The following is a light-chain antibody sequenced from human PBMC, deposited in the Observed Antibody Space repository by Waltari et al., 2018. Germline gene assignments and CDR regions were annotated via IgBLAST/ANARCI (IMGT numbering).Light chain of an antibody. V-gene: IGKV3-11*01. CDR1: QSVSSY. CDR3: QQRSDWPPH. CDR2: DAS. Sequence: EIVLTQSPATLSLSPGERATLSCRASQSVSSYLGWYHQTPGQAPRLLIYDASNRATGSPARFSGSGSGTDFTLTISSLEPEDFAVYYCQQRSDWPPHFGQGTRLEMK. J-gene: IGKJ5*01.